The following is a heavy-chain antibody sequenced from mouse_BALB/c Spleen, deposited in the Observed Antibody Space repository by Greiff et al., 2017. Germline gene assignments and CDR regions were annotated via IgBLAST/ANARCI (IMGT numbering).Heavy chain of an antibody. Sequence: EVQLKESGPGLVKPSQSLSLTCTVTGYSITSDYAWNWIRQFPGNKLEWMGYISYSGSTSYNPSLKSRISITRDTSKNQFFLQLNSVTTEDTATYYCARTRNGKAYWGQGTLVTVSA. CDR2: ISYSGST. V-gene: IGHV3-2*02. J-gene: IGHJ3*01. CDR3: ARTRNGKAY. CDR1: GYSITSDYA. D-gene: IGHD2-1*01.